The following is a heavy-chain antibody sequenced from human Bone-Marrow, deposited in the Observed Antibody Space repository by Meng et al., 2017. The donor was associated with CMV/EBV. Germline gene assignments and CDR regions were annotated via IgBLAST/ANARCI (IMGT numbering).Heavy chain of an antibody. CDR1: GDSVSRNGAA. J-gene: IGHJ4*02. D-gene: IGHD2-21*01. Sequence: SETLSLTCVISGDSVSRNGAAWNWIRQSPSRGLEWLGRTYFKSIWYTDYAVSVRSRIAINADTAGNQFSLQLRFVTPDDTAVYYCARVRVGAYCGGDCYLFDYWGQGTLVTVSS. CDR2: TYFKSIWYT. V-gene: IGHV6-1*01. CDR3: ARVRVGAYCGGDCYLFDY.